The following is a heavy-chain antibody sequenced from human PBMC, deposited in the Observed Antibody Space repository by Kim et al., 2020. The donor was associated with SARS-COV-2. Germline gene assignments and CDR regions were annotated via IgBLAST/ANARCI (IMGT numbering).Heavy chain of an antibody. Sequence: SETLSLTCTVSGGSISSGGYYWSWIRQHPGKGLEWIGYIYYSGSTYYNPSLKSRVTISVDTSKNQFSLKLSSVTAADTAVYYCARHSSSWYFDYWGQGTLVTVSS. D-gene: IGHD6-13*01. J-gene: IGHJ4*02. CDR3: ARHSSSWYFDY. V-gene: IGHV4-31*03. CDR1: GGSISSGGYY. CDR2: IYYSGST.